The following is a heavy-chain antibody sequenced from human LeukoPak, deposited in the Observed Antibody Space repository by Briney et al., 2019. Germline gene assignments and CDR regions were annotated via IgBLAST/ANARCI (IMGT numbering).Heavy chain of an antibody. CDR1: GGTFSSYA. J-gene: IGHJ1*01. Sequence: SVKVSCKASGGTFSSYAISWVRQAPGQGLKWMGGIIPIFGTANYAQKFQGRVTITTDESTSTAYMELSSLRSEDTAVYYCARPPTVDSTEVGAEYFHHWGQGTLVTVSS. CDR3: ARPPTVDSTEVGAEYFHH. D-gene: IGHD1-26*01. V-gene: IGHV1-69*05. CDR2: IIPIFGTA.